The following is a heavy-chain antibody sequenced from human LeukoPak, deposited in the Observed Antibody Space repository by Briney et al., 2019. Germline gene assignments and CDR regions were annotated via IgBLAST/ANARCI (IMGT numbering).Heavy chain of an antibody. Sequence: SVRVSCKASGGTLNRDAISWVRQAPGQGLDWMGVIIPIFGTAHYAQKFQGRVTIIADESTSTAYMDLSSLRSEDTAVYYCAREPGYSYGSRYFDYWGQGTLVTVSS. CDR1: GGTLNRDA. D-gene: IGHD5-18*01. CDR3: AREPGYSYGSRYFDY. CDR2: IIPIFGTA. V-gene: IGHV1-69*01. J-gene: IGHJ4*02.